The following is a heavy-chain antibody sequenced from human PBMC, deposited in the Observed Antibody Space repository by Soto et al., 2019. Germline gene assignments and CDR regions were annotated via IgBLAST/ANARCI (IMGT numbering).Heavy chain of an antibody. J-gene: IGHJ4*02. CDR1: GGSFSGYY. V-gene: IGHV4-34*01. CDR2: INHSGST. D-gene: IGHD5-12*01. CDR3: AREGGIVATTKNNFDY. Sequence: SETLSLTCAVYGGSFSGYYWSWIRQPPGKGLEWIGEINHSGSTNYNPSLKSRVTISVDTSKNQFSLKLSSVTAADTAVYYCAREGGIVATTKNNFDYWGQGTLVTVSS.